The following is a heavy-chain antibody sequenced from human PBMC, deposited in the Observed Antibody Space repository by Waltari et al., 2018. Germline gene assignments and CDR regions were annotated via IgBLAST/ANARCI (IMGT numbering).Heavy chain of an antibody. J-gene: IGHJ3*02. D-gene: IGHD3-22*01. V-gene: IGHV5-10-1*03. CDR1: GYSISSSTSNYW. CDR3: ATYPPDYYGTSGYVGAFDI. Sequence: PLVQSGAEVKKPGESLTLSCEGSGYSISSSTSNYWIAWVPQTPGKGVEWMWRVDSSDYYINYSASFQEHVSMSVDTHLSSADVQWRRLRASETAMYYCATYPPDYYGTSGYVGAFDIWGQGTMVTVSS. CDR2: VDSSDYYI.